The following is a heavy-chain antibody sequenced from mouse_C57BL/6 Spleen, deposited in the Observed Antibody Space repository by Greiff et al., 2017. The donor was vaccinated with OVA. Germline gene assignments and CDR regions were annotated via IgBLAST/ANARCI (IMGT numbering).Heavy chain of an antibody. V-gene: IGHV1-64*01. CDR2: IHPNSGST. CDR1: GYTFTSYW. CDR3: ARYDYDSSYAMDY. D-gene: IGHD2-4*01. Sequence: QVQLQQPEAELVKPGASVKLSCKASGYTFTSYWMHWVKQRPGQGLEWIGMIHPNSGSTNYNEKFKSKATLTVDKSSSTAYMQLSSLTSEDSAVYYCARYDYDSSYAMDYWGQGTSVTVSS. J-gene: IGHJ4*01.